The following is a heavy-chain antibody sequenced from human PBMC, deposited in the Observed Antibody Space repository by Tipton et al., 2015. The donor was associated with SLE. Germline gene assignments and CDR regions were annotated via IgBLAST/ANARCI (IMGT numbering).Heavy chain of an antibody. D-gene: IGHD6-6*01. CDR3: ARVWEYTNPPGVYYYYYMDV. CDR2: IYSGGST. V-gene: IGHV3-53*01. CDR1: GFTVSSNY. J-gene: IGHJ6*03. Sequence: GSLRLSCAASGFTVSSNYLSWVRQAPGKGLEWVSLIYSGGSTYYADSVRGRFTISRDNSKNTLYLQMTSLRAEDTAVYYCARVWEYTNPPGVYYYYYMDVWGKGTTVTVS.